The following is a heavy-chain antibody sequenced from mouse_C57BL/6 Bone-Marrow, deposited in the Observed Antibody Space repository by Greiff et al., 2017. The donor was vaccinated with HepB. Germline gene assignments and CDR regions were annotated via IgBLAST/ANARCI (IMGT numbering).Heavy chain of an antibody. CDR2: IHPNSGST. D-gene: IGHD1-1*01. J-gene: IGHJ2*01. CDR3: ARWIYYYGSSDY. V-gene: IGHV1-64*01. Sequence: VQLQQPGAELVKPGASVKLSCKASGYTFTSYWMHWVKQRPGQGLEWIGMIHPNSGSTNYNEKFKSKATLTVDKSSSTAYMQLSSLTSEDSAVYYCARWIYYYGSSDYWGQGTTLTVSS. CDR1: GYTFTSYW.